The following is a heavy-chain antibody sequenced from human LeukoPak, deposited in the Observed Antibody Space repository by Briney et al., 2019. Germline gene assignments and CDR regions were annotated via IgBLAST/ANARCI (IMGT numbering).Heavy chain of an antibody. J-gene: IGHJ4*02. Sequence: PGGSLRLSCAASGFTFSSYSMNWVRQAPGKGLEWVSYISSSSSTIYYADSVKGRFTISRDNAKNSLYLQMNSLRAEDTAVYYCARPIHGGYSSPDYWGQGTLVTVSS. CDR2: ISSSSSTI. CDR1: GFTFSSYS. V-gene: IGHV3-48*01. D-gene: IGHD6-13*01. CDR3: ARPIHGGYSSPDY.